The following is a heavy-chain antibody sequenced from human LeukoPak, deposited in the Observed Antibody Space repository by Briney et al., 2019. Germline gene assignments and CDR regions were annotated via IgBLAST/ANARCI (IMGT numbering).Heavy chain of an antibody. CDR2: IDWNSGRI. Sequence: GGSLRLSCAASGFTFDDFAMHWVRQAPGKGLEWVSGIDWNSGRIGYSDSVKGRFTISRDNAKSSLYLQMNSLRAEDAGVYYCVFPGGSGTFTHPHLDYWGQGTPVTVST. V-gene: IGHV3-9*01. CDR1: GFTFDDFA. CDR3: VFPGGSGTFTHPHLDY. J-gene: IGHJ4*02. D-gene: IGHD3-10*01.